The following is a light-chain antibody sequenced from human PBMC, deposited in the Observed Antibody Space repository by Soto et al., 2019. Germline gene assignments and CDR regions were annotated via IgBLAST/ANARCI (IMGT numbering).Light chain of an antibody. J-gene: IGLJ2*01. Sequence: QSALTQPASVSGSPGQSITISCTGTSSDVGRYNYVSWYQQHPGKAPKLMIYDVINRPSGVSNRFSGSKSGNSASLTISGLQAEDAADYYCSSYTSSSTYVVFGGGTKLTVL. V-gene: IGLV2-14*03. CDR3: SSYTSSSTYVV. CDR1: SSDVGRYNY. CDR2: DVI.